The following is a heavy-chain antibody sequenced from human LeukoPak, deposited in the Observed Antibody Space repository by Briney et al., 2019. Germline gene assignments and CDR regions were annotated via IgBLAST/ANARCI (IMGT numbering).Heavy chain of an antibody. CDR2: IGSSGRTI. V-gene: IGHV3-48*03. CDR1: RFTFSSYE. D-gene: IGHD5-24*01. J-gene: IGHJ4*02. CDR3: ARVRIRDSPEGIDDY. Sequence: PGGSLRLSCAASRFTFSSYEMNWVRQAPGKRLECVSYIGSSGRTIYYADSVKGRFTISRDNAKNSLYLQMNSLRAEDTAVYYCARVRIRDSPEGIDDYWGQGTLVTVSS.